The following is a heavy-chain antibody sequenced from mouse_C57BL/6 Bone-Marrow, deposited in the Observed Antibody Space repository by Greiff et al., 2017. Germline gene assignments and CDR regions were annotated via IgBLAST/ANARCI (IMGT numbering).Heavy chain of an antibody. D-gene: IGHD2-3*01. V-gene: IGHV14-3*01. CDR2: IDPANGNT. Sequence: VHVKQSVAELVRPGASVKLSCTASGFNIKNTYMHWVKQRPEQGLEWIGRIDPANGNTKYAPKFQGQATITADTSSNTAYLQLSSLTSEDIAIYYCARDGYYGLGYFDVWGTGTTVTVSS. CDR1: GFNIKNTY. CDR3: ARDGYYGLGYFDV. J-gene: IGHJ1*03.